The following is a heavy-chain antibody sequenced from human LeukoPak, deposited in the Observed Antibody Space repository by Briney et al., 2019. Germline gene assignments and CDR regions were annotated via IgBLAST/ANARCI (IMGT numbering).Heavy chain of an antibody. J-gene: IGHJ2*01. CDR1: VGSISSYY. CDR2: IYYSGSN. CDR3: ARRDWYFVL. Sequence: ASETLSLTCTVSVGSISSYYWSWIRQPPGKGLEWIGYIYYSGSNNYNPSLKSRVTISVDTYKNQFSLKLSSVTAADTAVYYCARRDWYFVLGARGTLVTVSS. V-gene: IGHV4-59*08.